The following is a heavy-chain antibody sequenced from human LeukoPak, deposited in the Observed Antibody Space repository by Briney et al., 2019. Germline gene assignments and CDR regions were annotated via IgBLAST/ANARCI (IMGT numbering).Heavy chain of an antibody. J-gene: IGHJ4*02. CDR3: AKLPYYYYGSGSYPDY. CDR2: ISGSGGST. Sequence: GGSLRLSCAASGFTFNTVGLHWVRQAPGKGLEWVSAISGSGGSTYYADSVKGRFTISRDNSKNTLYLQMNSLRAEDTAVYYCAKLPYYYYGSGSYPDYWGQGTLVTVSS. D-gene: IGHD3-10*01. CDR1: GFTFNTVG. V-gene: IGHV3-23*01.